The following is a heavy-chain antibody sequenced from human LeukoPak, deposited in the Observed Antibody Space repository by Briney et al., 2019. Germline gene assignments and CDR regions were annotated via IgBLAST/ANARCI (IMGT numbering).Heavy chain of an antibody. CDR1: GFTLNNYA. CDR2: ISASGDNT. J-gene: IGHJ5*02. Sequence: GGSLRLSCAASGFTLNNYAMTCVRQAPGKGLEWVSAISASGDNTYYAGSVKGRFTISRDNSKNALYLQMNTLRAEDTAIYYCAKDWGSSPKWLDPWGQGTLVTVSS. CDR3: AKDWGSSPKWLDP. D-gene: IGHD3-16*01. V-gene: IGHV3-23*01.